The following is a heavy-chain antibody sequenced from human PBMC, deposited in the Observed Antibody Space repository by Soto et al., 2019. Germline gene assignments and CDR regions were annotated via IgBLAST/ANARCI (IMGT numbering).Heavy chain of an antibody. CDR1: GGSISSGGYY. CDR3: ARGSGLRFLEWLSQPDYYYYMDV. CDR2: IYYSGST. V-gene: IGHV4-61*08. J-gene: IGHJ6*03. Sequence: PSETLSLTCTVSGGSISSGGYYWSWIRQHPGKGLEWIGYIYYSGSTNYNPSLKSRVTISVDTSKNQFSLKLSSVTAADTAVYYCARGSGLRFLEWLSQPDYYYYMDVWGKGTTVTVSS. D-gene: IGHD3-3*01.